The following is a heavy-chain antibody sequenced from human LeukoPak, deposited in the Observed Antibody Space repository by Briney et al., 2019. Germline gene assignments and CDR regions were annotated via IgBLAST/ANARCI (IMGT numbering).Heavy chain of an antibody. J-gene: IGHJ3*02. V-gene: IGHV3-64*02. Sequence: GGSLRLSCAASGFTFNSYAMHWVRQAPGKGLEYVSAISSNGGNTYYADSVKGRFTISRDNSKNTLYLQMGSLRAQDMAVYHCARVGDYGALDIWGQGTVVTVSS. CDR1: GFTFNSYA. D-gene: IGHD4-17*01. CDR2: ISSNGGNT. CDR3: ARVGDYGALDI.